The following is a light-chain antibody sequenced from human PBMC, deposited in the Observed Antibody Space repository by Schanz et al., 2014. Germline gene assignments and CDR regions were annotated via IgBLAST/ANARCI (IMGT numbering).Light chain of an antibody. CDR3: QQYGSSPQYT. J-gene: IGKJ2*01. V-gene: IGKV3-20*01. CDR1: QSVRSN. CDR2: GAS. Sequence: EIVMTQSPATLSVSPGERATLSCRASQSVRSNLAWYQQKPGQAPRLLIYGASSRATGIPDRFSGSGSGTDFTLTISRLEPEDFAVYYCQQYGSSPQYTFGQGTKLEIK.